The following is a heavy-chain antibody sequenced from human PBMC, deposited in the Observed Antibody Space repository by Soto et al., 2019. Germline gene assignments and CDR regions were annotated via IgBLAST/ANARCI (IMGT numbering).Heavy chain of an antibody. CDR1: GFTFSSYG. J-gene: IGHJ6*02. V-gene: IGHV3-33*01. D-gene: IGHD2-2*01. CDR3: ARLGIPSGTSFRYGLDV. CDR2: IWYDGSKK. Sequence: QVQLVESGGGVVQPGRSLRLSCAASGFTFSSYGMHWVRQAPGKGLEWVALIWYDGSKKYYADSVKGRFTISRDTSESTLYLQMNSLRAEDTAVYYCARLGIPSGTSFRYGLDVWGQGTTVTVSS.